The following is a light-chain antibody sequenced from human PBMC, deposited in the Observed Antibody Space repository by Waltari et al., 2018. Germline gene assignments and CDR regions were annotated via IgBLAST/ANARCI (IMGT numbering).Light chain of an antibody. J-gene: IGKJ4*01. V-gene: IGKV3-11*01. CDR2: DTS. CDR3: QQRRSWPLT. Sequence: EIVLTQSPATLSLSPGERATLSCRASQTVDSYLIWYQQRPGQAPRLLIYDTSDRATGIPARFSGSGSGTDYTVTISSLEPEDFAVYYCQQRRSWPLTFGGGTKVEIK. CDR1: QTVDSY.